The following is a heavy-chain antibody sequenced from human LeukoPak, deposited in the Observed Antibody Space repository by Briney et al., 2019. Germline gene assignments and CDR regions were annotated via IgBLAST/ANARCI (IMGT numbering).Heavy chain of an antibody. V-gene: IGHV3-11*04. CDR1: GLTFSDYY. D-gene: IGHD6-13*01. CDR3: ARRPYSSSWYYFDY. Sequence: GSLRLSCAASGLTFSDYYMSWIRQAPGKGLEWGSYISSSGSSIFYADSVKGRFTISRDNAKNSLYLQMNSLRAEDTAVYYCARRPYSSSWYYFDYWGQGTLVTVSS. CDR2: ISSSGSSI. J-gene: IGHJ4*02.